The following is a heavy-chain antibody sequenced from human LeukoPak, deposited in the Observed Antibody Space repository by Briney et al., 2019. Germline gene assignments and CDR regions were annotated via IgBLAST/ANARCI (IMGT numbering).Heavy chain of an antibody. J-gene: IGHJ6*03. CDR1: GGTFSSYA. V-gene: IGHV1-69*01. CDR3: ARDVWIAARFRYYYYMDV. CDR2: IIPIFGTA. Sequence: SVKVSXKASGGTFSSYAISWVRQAPGQGLEWMGGIIPIFGTANYAQKFQGRVTITADESTSTAYMELSSLRSEDTAVYYCARDVWIAARFRYYYYMDVWGKGTTVTVSS. D-gene: IGHD6-6*01.